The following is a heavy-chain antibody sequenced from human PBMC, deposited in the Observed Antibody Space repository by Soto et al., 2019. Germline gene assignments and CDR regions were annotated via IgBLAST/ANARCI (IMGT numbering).Heavy chain of an antibody. CDR2: IKPGTSDI. D-gene: IGHD3-3*02. J-gene: IGHJ4*02. CDR1: GYKFGSAW. Sequence: EVQLVQSGADIKKPGESLKISCKGVGYKFGSAWIGWVRQMPGKGLEWMGIIKPGTSDIRYSPSCRGHVTISADEAVSTAYLQWSSLKASDTAKYYCARQLSHICDSWGQGTLVTVSS. V-gene: IGHV5-51*01. CDR3: ARQLSHICDS.